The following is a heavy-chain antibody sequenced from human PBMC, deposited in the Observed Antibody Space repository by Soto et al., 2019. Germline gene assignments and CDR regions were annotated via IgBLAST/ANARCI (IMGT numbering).Heavy chain of an antibody. CDR1: RFTFSSYG. D-gene: IGHD5-12*01. Sequence: EVQLLESGGGLVQPGGSLRLSCAASRFTFSSYGMNWVRQAPGKGLEWVSGISGSGGSTYYADSVKGRFTISRDNSKNTLYLQMNSLRAEDTAVYYCAKAHLSGLDAFDIWGQGTMVTVSS. CDR3: AKAHLSGLDAFDI. CDR2: ISGSGGST. V-gene: IGHV3-23*01. J-gene: IGHJ3*02.